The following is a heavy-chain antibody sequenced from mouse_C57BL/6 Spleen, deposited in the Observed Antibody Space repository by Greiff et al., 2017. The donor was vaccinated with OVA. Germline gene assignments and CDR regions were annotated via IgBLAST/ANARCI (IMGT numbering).Heavy chain of an antibody. V-gene: IGHV1-52*01. Sequence: QVQLQQPGAELVRPGSSVKLSCKASGYTFTSYWMHWVKQRPIQGLEWIGIIDPSGSGTHYNQKFKDKATLTVDKSSSTAYMQRSRLTSEDSAVYYGARGSRCDYEGYFDYWGQGTTLTVSS. CDR2: IDPSGSGT. J-gene: IGHJ2*01. CDR3: ARGSRCDYEGYFDY. D-gene: IGHD2-4*01. CDR1: GYTFTSYW.